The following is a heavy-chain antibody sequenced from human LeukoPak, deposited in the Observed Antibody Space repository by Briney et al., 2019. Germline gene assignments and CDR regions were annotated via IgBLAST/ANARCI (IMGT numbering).Heavy chain of an antibody. CDR1: GFTFSSYA. D-gene: IGHD4-17*01. Sequence: GGSLRLSCAASGFTFSSYAMSWVRQAPGKGLEWVGRIKSKTDGGTTDYAAPVKGRFTISRDDSKNTLYLQMNSLKTEDTAVYYCTTEVTTVTTGPRDAFDIWGQGTMVTVSS. V-gene: IGHV3-15*01. J-gene: IGHJ3*02. CDR3: TTEVTTVTTGPRDAFDI. CDR2: IKSKTDGGTT.